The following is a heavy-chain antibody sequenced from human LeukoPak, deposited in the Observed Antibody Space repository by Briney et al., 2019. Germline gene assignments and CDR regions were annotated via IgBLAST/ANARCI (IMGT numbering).Heavy chain of an antibody. V-gene: IGHV1-2*02. CDR2: INPNSGDT. CDR3: NYDFWSGPYYFDY. Sequence: ASVKVSCKASGYTFTSYGISWVRQAPGQGLEWMGWINPNSGDTNYAQKFQGRVTMTRDTSISTAYMELSRLRSDDTAVYYCNYDFWSGPYYFDYWGQGTLVTVSS. D-gene: IGHD3-3*01. J-gene: IGHJ4*02. CDR1: GYTFTSYG.